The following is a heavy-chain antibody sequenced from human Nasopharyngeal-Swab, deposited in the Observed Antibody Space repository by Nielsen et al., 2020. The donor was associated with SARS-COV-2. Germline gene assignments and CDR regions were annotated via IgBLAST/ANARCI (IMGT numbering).Heavy chain of an antibody. J-gene: IGHJ4*02. Sequence: GGSLRLSCAASGFTVSSNYMSWVRQAPGKGLEWVSVIYSGGGTYYADSVKGRFTISRHNSKNTLYLQMNSLRAEDTAVYYCARDLDSGSYPYWGQGTLVTVSS. CDR3: ARDLDSGSYPY. CDR1: GFTVSSNY. CDR2: IYSGGGT. V-gene: IGHV3-53*04. D-gene: IGHD1-26*01.